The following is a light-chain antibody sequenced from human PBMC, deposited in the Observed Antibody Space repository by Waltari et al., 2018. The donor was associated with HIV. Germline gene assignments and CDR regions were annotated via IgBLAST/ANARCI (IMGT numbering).Light chain of an antibody. V-gene: IGLV2-14*03. CDR1: HTAVGRYNY. Sequence: QSALTQPASASGSPGQSITISCTGTHTAVGRYNYLSSYQQHPGKAPRLLIYEVTKRPSGVSNRFSGSKSGNTASLTISGLQVEDEAVYYCCSYTVTGTLNWVFGGGTKLTVL. J-gene: IGLJ3*02. CDR3: CSYTVTGTLNWV. CDR2: EVT.